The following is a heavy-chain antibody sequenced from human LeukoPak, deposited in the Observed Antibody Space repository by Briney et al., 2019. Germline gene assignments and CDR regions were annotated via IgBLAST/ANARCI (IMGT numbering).Heavy chain of an antibody. CDR3: ATGSRYQYDY. D-gene: IGHD2-15*01. CDR1: GGTFSSYA. Sequence: SVKVSCKASGGTFSSYAISWVRQAPGQGLEWMGGIIPIFGTANYAQKFQGRVTMTEDTSTDTAYMELSSLRSEDTAVYYCATGSRYQYDYWGQGTLVTVSS. CDR2: IIPIFGTA. V-gene: IGHV1-69*06. J-gene: IGHJ4*02.